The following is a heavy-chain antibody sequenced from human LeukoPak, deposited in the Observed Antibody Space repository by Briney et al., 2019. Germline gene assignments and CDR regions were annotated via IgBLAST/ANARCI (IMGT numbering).Heavy chain of an antibody. CDR2: ISYDGSNK. J-gene: IGHJ3*02. V-gene: IGHV3-30-3*01. Sequence: GGSLRLSCAASGFTFSSYAMHWVRQAPGKGLEWVAVISYDGSNKYYADSVKGRFTISRDNAKNSLYLQMNSLRAEDTAVYYCAGDCSSTSCYRFGAFDIWGQGTMVTVSS. D-gene: IGHD2-2*02. CDR1: GFTFSSYA. CDR3: AGDCSSTSCYRFGAFDI.